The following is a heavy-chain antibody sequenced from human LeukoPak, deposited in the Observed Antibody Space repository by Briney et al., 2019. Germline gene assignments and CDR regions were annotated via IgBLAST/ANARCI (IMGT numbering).Heavy chain of an antibody. D-gene: IGHD6-19*01. CDR2: INTDGTVT. Sequence: PGGSLRLSCAASGFTFSKYWMLWVRQPPGQGLESVSRINTDGTVTTYADSVKGRFTVSRDNADNTMFLQMNSVRHEDKAVYYCATKQWLAPPPDSWGQGTPVTVSS. CDR3: ATKQWLAPPPDS. CDR1: GFTFSKYW. V-gene: IGHV3-74*01. J-gene: IGHJ4*02.